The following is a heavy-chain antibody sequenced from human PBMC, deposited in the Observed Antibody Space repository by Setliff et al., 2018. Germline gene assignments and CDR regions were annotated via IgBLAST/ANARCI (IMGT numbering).Heavy chain of an antibody. Sequence: KASETLSLTCVVYDGSFSDYYWSWIRQPPGKGLEWIGEINHYGSTKYKSSLKSRVTISVDTPKNQFSLKLNSVTAADTAVYYCAKEHVVISYVSNTHQHYGMDVWGQGTTVTVSS. CDR2: INHYGST. CDR3: AKEHVVISYVSNTHQHYGMDV. CDR1: DGSFSDYY. D-gene: IGHD2-21*01. V-gene: IGHV4-34*01. J-gene: IGHJ6*02.